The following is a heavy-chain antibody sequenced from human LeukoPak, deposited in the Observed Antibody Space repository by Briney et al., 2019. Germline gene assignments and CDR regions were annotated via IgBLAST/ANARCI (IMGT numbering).Heavy chain of an antibody. Sequence: PGGSLRLSCAASGFTLSRYWMSWVRQAPGKGLEWVANINQDGSEKNYVDSVEGRFTISRDNAKNSLYLQMNSLRAEDTAVYYCARAYQTDYWGQGTLVTVSS. D-gene: IGHD2-2*01. CDR1: GFTLSRYW. J-gene: IGHJ4*02. CDR2: INQDGSEK. V-gene: IGHV3-7*05. CDR3: ARAYQTDY.